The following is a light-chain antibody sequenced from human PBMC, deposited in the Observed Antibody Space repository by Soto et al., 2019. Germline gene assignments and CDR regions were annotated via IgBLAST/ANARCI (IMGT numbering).Light chain of an antibody. CDR1: QSVGSY. CDR3: QKRSNWPIT. V-gene: IGKV3-11*01. J-gene: IGKJ5*01. CDR2: DAS. Sequence: EIVLTQSPATLSLSPGERATLSCRASQSVGSYLAWYQQKCGQAPRLLIYDASNRATGIPARFSGSGSGTDFTLTISSLEPEDFAVYYCQKRSNWPITFGQGTRLEIK.